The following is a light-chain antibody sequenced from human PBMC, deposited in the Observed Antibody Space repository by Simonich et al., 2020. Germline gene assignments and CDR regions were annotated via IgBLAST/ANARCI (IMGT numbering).Light chain of an antibody. J-gene: IGLJ3*02. CDR1: ISDVGGYNY. CDR3: SSYTSSSTL. Sequence: QSALTQPASGSGSPGQSITFSCPGTISDVGGYNYVSWYQQHPGKAPKLIINDVRKRPSGVSNRFSGSKSGNTASLTISGLQAEDEADYYCSSYTSSSTLFGGGTKLTVL. CDR2: DVR. V-gene: IGLV2-14*01.